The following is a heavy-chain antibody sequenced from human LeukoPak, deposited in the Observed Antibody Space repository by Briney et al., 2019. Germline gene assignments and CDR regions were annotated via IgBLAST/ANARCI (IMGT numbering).Heavy chain of an antibody. D-gene: IGHD3-22*01. CDR3: ARGWRGYYDSSGYFPPDWYFDL. V-gene: IGHV4-34*01. J-gene: IGHJ2*01. CDR1: GGSFSGYY. CDR2: INHSGST. Sequence: SETLSLTCAVYGGSFSGYYWSWIRQPPGKGLEWIGEINHSGSTNYNPSLKSRVTISVDTSKNQFSLKLSSVTAADTAVYYCARGWRGYYDSSGYFPPDWYFDLWGRGTLVTVSS.